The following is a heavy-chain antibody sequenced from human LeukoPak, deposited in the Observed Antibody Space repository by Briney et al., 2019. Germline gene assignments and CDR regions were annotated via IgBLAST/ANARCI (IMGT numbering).Heavy chain of an antibody. J-gene: IGHJ4*02. Sequence: PSETLSLTCTVSGGSISSYYWTWIRQPPGKGLEWIGYIYYSGSTNYNPSLKSRVTISVDTSKNQFSLKLSSVTAADTAVYYCAKLYDILTNFDYWGQGTLVTVS. CDR1: GGSISSYY. V-gene: IGHV4-59*01. CDR2: IYYSGST. CDR3: AKLYDILTNFDY. D-gene: IGHD3-9*01.